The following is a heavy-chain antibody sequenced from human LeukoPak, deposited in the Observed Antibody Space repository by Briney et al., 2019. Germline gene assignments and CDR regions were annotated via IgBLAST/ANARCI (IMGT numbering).Heavy chain of an antibody. V-gene: IGHV1-2*02. CDR3: ATVAGLGNAFDI. Sequence: ASVKVSCKASGYTFTGYYMHWVRQAPGQGLEWMGWINPNSGGTNYAQKFQGRVTMTRDTSISTAYMELSRLRSDDTAVYYCATVAGLGNAFDIWGQGTMVTVSS. CDR1: GYTFTGYY. D-gene: IGHD6-19*01. J-gene: IGHJ3*02. CDR2: INPNSGGT.